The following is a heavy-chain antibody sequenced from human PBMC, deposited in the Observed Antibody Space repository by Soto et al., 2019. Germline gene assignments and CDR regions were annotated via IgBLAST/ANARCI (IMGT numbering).Heavy chain of an antibody. Sequence: EVQLLESGGGLVQPGGSLRLSCAASGFTFSTYAMNWVRQAPGNGLEWVSAISGSGGSIHYAESVKGRFTISRDNSTYTVYLQMTSLRDDDTGVLHCVKVYRKGDVWGHWSSVTVSS. CDR2: ISGSGGSI. V-gene: IGHV3-23*01. J-gene: IGHJ6*02. D-gene: IGHD1-1*01. CDR3: VKVYRKGDV. CDR1: GFTFSTYA.